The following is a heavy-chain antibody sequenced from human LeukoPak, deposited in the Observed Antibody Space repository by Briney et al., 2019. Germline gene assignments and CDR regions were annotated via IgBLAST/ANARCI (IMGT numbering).Heavy chain of an antibody. Sequence: GGPLKLSCAASGFTFSTHAMNWVRQAPGKGLEYVSSINGRGGSTNYADSVKGRFTISRDNSKNKLYLQMNSLRAEDTAVYYCAKPDYGDCVPRIWGRGTLVTVSS. CDR3: AKPDYGDCVPRI. D-gene: IGHD4-17*01. V-gene: IGHV3-23*01. J-gene: IGHJ4*02. CDR2: INGRGGST. CDR1: GFTFSTHA.